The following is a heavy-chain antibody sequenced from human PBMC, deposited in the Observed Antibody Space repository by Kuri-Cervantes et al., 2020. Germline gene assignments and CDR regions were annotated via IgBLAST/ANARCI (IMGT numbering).Heavy chain of an antibody. CDR3: AKSLAGGWYDF. Sequence: GESLKISCAASGFTVSSNYMSWVRQAPGKGLEWVSYISSSGSTIYYADSVKGRFTISRDNSKNTLYLQMDSLGADDTAVYYCAKSLAGGWYDFWGQGTLVTVSS. V-gene: IGHV3-11*01. CDR1: GFTVSSNY. J-gene: IGHJ4*02. CDR2: ISSSGSTI. D-gene: IGHD6-19*01.